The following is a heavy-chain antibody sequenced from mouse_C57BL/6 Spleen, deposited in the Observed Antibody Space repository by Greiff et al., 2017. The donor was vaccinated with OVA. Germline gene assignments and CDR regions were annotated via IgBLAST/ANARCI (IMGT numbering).Heavy chain of an antibody. CDR1: GFTFSDYG. V-gene: IGHV5-17*01. J-gene: IGHJ3*01. CDR2: ISSGSSTI. D-gene: IGHD1-2*01. Sequence: EVKLMESGGGLVKPGGSLKLSCAASGFTFSDYGMHWVRQAPEKGLEWVAYISSGSSTIYYADTVKGRFTISRDNAKNTLFLQMTSLRSEDTAMYYCARQITTAQAWFAYWGQGTLVTVSA. CDR3: ARQITTAQAWFAY.